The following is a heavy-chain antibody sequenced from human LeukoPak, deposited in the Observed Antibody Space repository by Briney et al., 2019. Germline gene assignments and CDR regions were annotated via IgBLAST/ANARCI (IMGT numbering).Heavy chain of an antibody. V-gene: IGHV3-53*01. J-gene: IGHJ4*02. D-gene: IGHD5-18*01. CDR3: ARERRNTAMVTALDY. CDR2: IYSGCST. Sequence: PGGSLKLSCAASGFTVSSNYMSWVRQAPGKGPEWVSVIYSGCSTYYADSVKGRFTISRDNSKTTLYLQMNSLRAEDTAVYYCARERRNTAMVTALDYWGQGTLVTVSS. CDR1: GFTVSSNY.